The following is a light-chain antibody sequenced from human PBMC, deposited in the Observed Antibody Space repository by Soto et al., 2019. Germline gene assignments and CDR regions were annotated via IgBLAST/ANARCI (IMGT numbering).Light chain of an antibody. V-gene: IGLV4-69*01. CDR3: QTWGTGISV. CDR2: VNSDGRH. Sequence: QAVLTQSPSASASLGASVKLTCTLSSGHNNYAIAWHQQQPEKGPRYLMKVNSDGRHSKGDGIPDRFSGSSSGAERYLTISSLQSEDEADYYCQTWGTGISVFGGGTQLTVL. J-gene: IGLJ2*01. CDR1: SGHNNYA.